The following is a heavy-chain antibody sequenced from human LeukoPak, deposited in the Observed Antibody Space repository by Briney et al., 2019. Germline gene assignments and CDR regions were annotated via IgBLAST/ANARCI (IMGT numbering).Heavy chain of an antibody. CDR1: GFTFSDYT. V-gene: IGHV3-21*04. CDR2: IIGSSSYI. Sequence: GGSLRLSCAASGFTFSDYTMNWVRQAPGKGLEWVSSIIGSSSYIYYADSVKGRFTISRDNAKNSLYLQMKSLRAEDTAVYYCARADKYSSGFLFDYWGQGTLVTVSS. CDR3: ARADKYSSGFLFDY. D-gene: IGHD6-19*01. J-gene: IGHJ4*02.